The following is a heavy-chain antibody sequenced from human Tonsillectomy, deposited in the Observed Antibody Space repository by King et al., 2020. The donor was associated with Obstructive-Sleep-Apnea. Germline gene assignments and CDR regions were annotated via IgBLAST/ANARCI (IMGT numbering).Heavy chain of an antibody. D-gene: IGHD2-2*01. Sequence: QLQESGPGLVKPSQTLSLSCTVSGGSISSGGHYWSWIRQLPGKGLEWIWYIFHSGTTYYNPSLKSRVTISVDTSKNQFSLRLSSVTAADTAVYYCARTGRTSRSVPYYYYGMDVWGQGTTVTVSS. J-gene: IGHJ6*02. CDR3: ARTGRTSRSVPYYYYGMDV. CDR1: GGSISSGGHY. CDR2: IFHSGTT. V-gene: IGHV4-31*03.